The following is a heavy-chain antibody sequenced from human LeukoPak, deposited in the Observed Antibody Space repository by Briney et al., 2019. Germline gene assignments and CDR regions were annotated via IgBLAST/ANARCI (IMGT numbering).Heavy chain of an antibody. Sequence: QTGGSLRLSCAASGLTFSDYWMHWVRQAPGKGLEWVSTVSYSGESTYYADSVRGRFTISRDNSRGTLYLRMDRLTAEDTAVYYCARAPFDYWGQGTLLTVSS. CDR3: ARAPFDY. J-gene: IGHJ4*02. V-gene: IGHV3-23*01. CDR2: VSYSGEST. CDR1: GLTFSDYW.